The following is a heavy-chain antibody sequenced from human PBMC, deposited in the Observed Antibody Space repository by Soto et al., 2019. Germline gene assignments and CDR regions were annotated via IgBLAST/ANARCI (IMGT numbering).Heavy chain of an antibody. CDR1: GCTFSSYA. J-gene: IGHJ6*01. CDR3: AERTMVRGVRNYYGMEV. V-gene: IGHV1-69*13. D-gene: IGHD3-10*01. Sequence: ASVKVSCKASGCTFSSYAISWVRQAPGRGLEWMGGIIPIFGTANYAQKFQGRVTITADESTSTAYMELSRLRSEDTAVYYCAERTMVRGVRNYYGMEVWGQGTTVSVSS. CDR2: IIPIFGTA.